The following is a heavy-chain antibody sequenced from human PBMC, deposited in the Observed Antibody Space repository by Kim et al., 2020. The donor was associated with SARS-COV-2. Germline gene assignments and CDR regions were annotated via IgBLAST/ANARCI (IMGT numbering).Heavy chain of an antibody. D-gene: IGHD2-2*01. Sequence: GGSLRLSCAGSGFTFSTYSMNWVRQTPGKGLEWVSYIRSSSSTISYADSVKGRFTISRDNAKNSLFLQMNSLRAEDTAVYYCARGKTPRGYCNSTADCWGQGTLVTVSS. CDR2: IRSSSSTI. CDR3: ARGKTPRGYCNSTADC. V-gene: IGHV3-48*01. J-gene: IGHJ4*02. CDR1: GFTFSTYS.